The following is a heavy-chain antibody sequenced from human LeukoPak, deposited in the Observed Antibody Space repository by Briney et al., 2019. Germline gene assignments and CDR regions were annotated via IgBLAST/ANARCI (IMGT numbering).Heavy chain of an antibody. D-gene: IGHD5-12*01. J-gene: IGHJ4*02. Sequence: GGSLRLSCAASGFTFSSYAMSWVRQAPGEGLEWVSAFSGSGGITYYADSVKGRFTISRDNSKNTLYLQMNSLRAEDTAVYYCAKGKDSGYDFAFDYWGQGTLVTVSS. CDR1: GFTFSSYA. V-gene: IGHV3-23*01. CDR2: FSGSGGIT. CDR3: AKGKDSGYDFAFDY.